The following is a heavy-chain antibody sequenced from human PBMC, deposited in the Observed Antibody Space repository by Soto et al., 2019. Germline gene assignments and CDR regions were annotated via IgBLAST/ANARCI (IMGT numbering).Heavy chain of an antibody. CDR2: ISAYNGNT. V-gene: IGHV1-18*01. CDR1: GYTFTSYG. J-gene: IGHJ5*02. Sequence: ASVKVSCKASGYTFTSYGISWVRQAPGQGLEWMGWISAYNGNTNYAQKLQGRVTMTTDTSTSTAYMELRSLRSDDTAVYYCARDRVVVVSNWFAPWGQGTLVTVSS. D-gene: IGHD3-22*01. CDR3: ARDRVVVVSNWFAP.